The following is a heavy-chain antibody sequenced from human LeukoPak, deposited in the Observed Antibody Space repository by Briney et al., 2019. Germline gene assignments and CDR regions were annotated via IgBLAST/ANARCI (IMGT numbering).Heavy chain of an antibody. CDR2: IYHSGST. V-gene: IGHV4-38-2*02. Sequence: SETLSLTCTVSGYSISSGYYWGWIRQPPGKGLEWIGSIYHSGSTYYNPSLKSRVTISVDTSKNQFSLKLSSVTAADTAVYYCVRGGYNIWEYYFGYWGQGTLVTVSS. CDR1: GYSISSGYY. J-gene: IGHJ4*02. D-gene: IGHD5-24*01. CDR3: VRGGYNIWEYYFGY.